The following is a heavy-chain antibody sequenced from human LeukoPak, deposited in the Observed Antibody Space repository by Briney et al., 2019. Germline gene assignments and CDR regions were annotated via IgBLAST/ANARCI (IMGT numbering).Heavy chain of an antibody. D-gene: IGHD2-15*01. J-gene: IGHJ6*02. CDR2: ISAFNGDT. V-gene: IGHV1-18*01. CDR1: GYTFTSYG. CDR3: ARELLVATSPYGMAV. Sequence: ASVTVSCTASGYTFTSYGISWVRQAPGQGLEWMGWISAFNGDTKYPQKLQGRVTMTTEPSTNTAFMELRSLRSDDTAVYYCARELLVATSPYGMAVWGQGTTVTVSS.